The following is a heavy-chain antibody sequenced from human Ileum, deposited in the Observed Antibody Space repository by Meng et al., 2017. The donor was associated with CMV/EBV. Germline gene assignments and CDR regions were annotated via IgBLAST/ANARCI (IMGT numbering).Heavy chain of an antibody. Sequence: GSISSGGYNWSWIRQPPGKGLEWIGYIYYSGSTYYNPSLKSRVTISVDTSKNQFSLKLSSVTAADTAVYYCAREGRSIVGSSTRIDYWGQGTLVTVSS. V-gene: IGHV4-31*02. CDR1: GSISSGGYN. CDR3: AREGRSIVGSSTRIDY. J-gene: IGHJ4*02. D-gene: IGHD2-2*01. CDR2: IYYSGST.